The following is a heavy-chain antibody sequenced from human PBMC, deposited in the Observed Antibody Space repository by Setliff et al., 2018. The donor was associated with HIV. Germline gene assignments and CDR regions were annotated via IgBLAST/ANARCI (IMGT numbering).Heavy chain of an antibody. Sequence: SETLSLTCTVSGGSISSYYWSWIRQPAGKRLESIGRISAAGTINYNPSLRSRVTLSVDTSETQFSLTVNSVTAADTAMYFCARDEGRATGSWWDQSASWYLDYWGHGILVTVSS. CDR3: ARDEGRATGSWWDQSASWYLDY. D-gene: IGHD6-13*01. J-gene: IGHJ4*01. CDR1: GGSISSYY. CDR2: ISAAGTI. V-gene: IGHV4-4*07.